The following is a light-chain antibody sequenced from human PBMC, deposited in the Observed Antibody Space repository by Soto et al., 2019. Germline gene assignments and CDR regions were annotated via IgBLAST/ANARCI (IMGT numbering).Light chain of an antibody. CDR3: QQRSNWPPPLFT. J-gene: IGKJ3*01. CDR2: DAS. Sequence: EILLTNSPAPRSLSPGEKAPLPARAIQRFGGYLACYQQKPAKAPSLPIYDASNRATGTPARFSGSGSGTDFTLTISSLEPEDFAVYYCQQRSNWPPPLFTFGPGTKVDIK. V-gene: IGKV3-11*01. CDR1: QRFGGY.